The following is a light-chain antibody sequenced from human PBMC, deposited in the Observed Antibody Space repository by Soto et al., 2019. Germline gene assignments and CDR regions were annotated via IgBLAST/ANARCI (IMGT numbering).Light chain of an antibody. V-gene: IGKV3-15*01. CDR2: SAS. Sequence: VVMTQSPATLSVSPGERATLSCRASESVSDRLAWYHQRPGQAPRLLIYSASARATGVPARFNGSGSGTEFTLSISSLQSEDFGVYYCQQYDYWWTFGQGTKVDIK. CDR3: QQYDYWWT. J-gene: IGKJ1*01. CDR1: ESVSDR.